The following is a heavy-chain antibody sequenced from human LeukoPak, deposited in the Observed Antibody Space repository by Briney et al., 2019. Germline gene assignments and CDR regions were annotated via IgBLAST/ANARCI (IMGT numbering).Heavy chain of an antibody. D-gene: IGHD5-18*01. CDR2: IKQDGSEK. J-gene: IGHJ4*02. Sequence: PGGSLRLSCEASGFTFSSYWMSWVRQAPGKGLKWVANIKQDGSEKNYVDSVKGRFTISRDNAKTSLYLQMNSLRAEDTAVYYCARSLWPEDYWGQGTLVTVSS. V-gene: IGHV3-7*01. CDR1: GFTFSSYW. CDR3: ARSLWPEDY.